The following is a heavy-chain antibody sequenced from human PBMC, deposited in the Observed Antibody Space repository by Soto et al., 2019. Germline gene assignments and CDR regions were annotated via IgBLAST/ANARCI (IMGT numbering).Heavy chain of an antibody. CDR1: GGSINSSNW. Sequence: QVQLQESGPGLVKPSGTLSLTCAVSGGSINSSNWWGWVRQPPGKGLQWIGEIYHSGSTNYSPSLKSRVTISVDKAKNQFPLTLSAVTAADTALYYRATVYYPRGIDPGGQGTLVTVSS. V-gene: IGHV4-4*02. CDR3: ATVYYPRGIDP. CDR2: IYHSGST. J-gene: IGHJ5*02. D-gene: IGHD1-26*01.